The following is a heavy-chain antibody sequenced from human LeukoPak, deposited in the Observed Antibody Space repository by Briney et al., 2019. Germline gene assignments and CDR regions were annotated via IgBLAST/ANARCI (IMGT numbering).Heavy chain of an antibody. D-gene: IGHD3-10*01. CDR3: ARDKGSGSYFRPYYMDV. V-gene: IGHV4-59*01. J-gene: IGHJ6*03. CDR2: IYYSGST. Sequence: PSETLSLTCTVSAGSISSYYWSWIRQPPGKGLEWIGYIYYSGSTNYNPSLKSQVPISVDTSKNQFSLKLSSVTAADTAVYYCARDKGSGSYFRPYYMDVWGKGTTVTVSS. CDR1: AGSISSYY.